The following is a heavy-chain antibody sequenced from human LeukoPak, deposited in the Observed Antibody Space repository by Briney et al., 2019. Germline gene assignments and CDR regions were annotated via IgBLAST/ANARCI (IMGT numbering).Heavy chain of an antibody. J-gene: IGHJ4*02. CDR3: ARDIEYYYGSGSYYNARANYFDY. CDR1: GGSISSSSYY. D-gene: IGHD3-10*01. V-gene: IGHV4-39*07. CDR2: IYYSGST. Sequence: SETLSLTCTVSGGSISSSSYYWGWIRQPPGKGLEWIGSIYYSGSTYYNPSLKSRVTISVDTSKNQFSLKLSSVTAADTAVYYCARDIEYYYGSGSYYNARANYFDYWGQGTLVTVSS.